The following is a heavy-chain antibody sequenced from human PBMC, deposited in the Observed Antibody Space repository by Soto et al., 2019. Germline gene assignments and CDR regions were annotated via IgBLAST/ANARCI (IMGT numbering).Heavy chain of an antibody. D-gene: IGHD2-2*01. CDR1: AFTFGSYA. CDR2: ITASADTT. J-gene: IGHJ3*02. V-gene: IGHV3-23*01. Sequence: GGSLRLYCAASAFTFGSYAMSWVRQAPGKGLEWVSAITASADTTYYADSVKGRFTISRDNSKNTLYLRMNSLRAEDTAVYYCAKVRPLRDCTSTSCLGAFDIWGQGTMVTVSS. CDR3: AKVRPLRDCTSTSCLGAFDI.